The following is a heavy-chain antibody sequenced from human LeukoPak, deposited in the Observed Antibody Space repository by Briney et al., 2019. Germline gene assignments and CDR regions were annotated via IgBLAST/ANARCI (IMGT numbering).Heavy chain of an antibody. Sequence: SETLSLTCTVSGGSISSSSYYWGWIRQPPGKGLEWIGSIYYSGSTYYNPSLKSRVTISVDTSKNQFSLKLGSVTAADTAVYYCARRIRGLSDFDYWGQGTLVTVSS. D-gene: IGHD2/OR15-2a*01. CDR2: IYYSGST. CDR3: ARRIRGLSDFDY. V-gene: IGHV4-39*01. J-gene: IGHJ4*02. CDR1: GGSISSSSYY.